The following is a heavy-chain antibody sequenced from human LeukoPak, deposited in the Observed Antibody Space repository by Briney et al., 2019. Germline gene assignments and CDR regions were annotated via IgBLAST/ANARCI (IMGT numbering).Heavy chain of an antibody. J-gene: IGHJ5*02. Sequence: SQTLSLTCTVSGGSISSGSYYWSWIRQPAGKGLEWIGRIYTSGSTNYNPSLKSRVTISVDTSKNQFSLKLSSVTAADTAVYYCARGYGSGSYYMAFDPWGQGTLVTVSS. CDR2: IYTSGST. V-gene: IGHV4-61*02. CDR3: ARGYGSGSYYMAFDP. D-gene: IGHD3-10*01. CDR1: GGSISSGSYY.